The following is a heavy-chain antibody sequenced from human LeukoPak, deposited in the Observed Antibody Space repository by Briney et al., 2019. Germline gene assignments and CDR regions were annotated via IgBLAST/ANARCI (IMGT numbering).Heavy chain of an antibody. D-gene: IGHD3-22*01. CDR2: VSTYNGNT. CDR3: ARAVPAYDSSGYLSY. J-gene: IGHJ4*02. Sequence: ASVKVSCKASGYTFTSYGISWVRQAPGQGLEWMGWVSTYNGNTKYAQNLQGRVTTTTDTSTSTAYMELRSLRSDDTAVYYCARAVPAYDSSGYLSYWGQGTLVTVSS. CDR1: GYTFTSYG. V-gene: IGHV1-18*01.